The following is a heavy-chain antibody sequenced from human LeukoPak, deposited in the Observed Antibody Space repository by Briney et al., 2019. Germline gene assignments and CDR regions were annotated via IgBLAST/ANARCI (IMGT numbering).Heavy chain of an antibody. V-gene: IGHV3-7*03. CDR3: ARTDTAMVNDAFDI. CDR2: IKEDGSEK. Sequence: PGGSLRLSCAASGLTFSNYWMSWVRQAPGKGLEWVANIKEDGSEKYYVDSMKGRFTISRDNAKNSLYLQMSSLRVEDTAVYYCARTDTAMVNDAFDIWGQGTMVTVSS. D-gene: IGHD5-18*01. J-gene: IGHJ3*02. CDR1: GLTFSNYW.